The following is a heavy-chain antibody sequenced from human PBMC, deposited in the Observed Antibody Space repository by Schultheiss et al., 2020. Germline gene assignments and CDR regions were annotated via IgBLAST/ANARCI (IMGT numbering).Heavy chain of an antibody. CDR1: GGSVSSGSYY. CDR2: IYYSGST. V-gene: IGHV4-61*01. CDR3: ARDPVSGSYSGRIPSYYYYYGMDV. D-gene: IGHD1-26*01. Sequence: SETLSLTCTVSGGSVSSGSYYWSWIRQPPGKGLEWIGYIYYSGSTNYNPSLKSRVTISVDTSKNQFSLKLSSVTAADTAVYYCARDPVSGSYSGRIPSYYYYYGMDVWGQGTTVTVSS. J-gene: IGHJ6*02.